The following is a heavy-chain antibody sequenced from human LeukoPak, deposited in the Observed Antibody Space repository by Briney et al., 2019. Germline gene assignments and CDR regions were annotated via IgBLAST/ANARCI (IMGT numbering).Heavy chain of an antibody. CDR2: ISYDGSNK. J-gene: IGHJ4*02. CDR3: AKDSVPTYYYDSSGYFDY. CDR1: GFTFSSYG. D-gene: IGHD3-22*01. V-gene: IGHV3-30*18. Sequence: PGGSLRLSCAASGFTFSSYGMHWVRQAPGKGLEWVAVISYDGSNKYYADSVKGRFTISRDNSKNTLYLQMNSLRAEDTAVCYCAKDSVPTYYYDSSGYFDYWGQGTLVTVSS.